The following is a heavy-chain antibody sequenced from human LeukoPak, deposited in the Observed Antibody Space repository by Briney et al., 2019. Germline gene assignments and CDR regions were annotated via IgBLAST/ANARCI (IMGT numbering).Heavy chain of an antibody. D-gene: IGHD2-15*01. Sequence: GASVKVSCKASGYTFTCYDINWMRQATGQGLEWMGWMNPNSGNTGYAQKFQGRVTMTRNTSISTAYMELSSLRSEDTAVYYCARGWWVARQYYFDYWGQGTLVTVSS. CDR1: GYTFTCYD. J-gene: IGHJ4*02. CDR2: MNPNSGNT. V-gene: IGHV1-8*01. CDR3: ARGWWVARQYYFDY.